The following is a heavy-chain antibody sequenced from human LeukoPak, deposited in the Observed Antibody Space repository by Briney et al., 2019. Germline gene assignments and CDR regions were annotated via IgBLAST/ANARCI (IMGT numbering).Heavy chain of an antibody. CDR2: INPNSGGT. V-gene: IGHV1-2*06. D-gene: IGHD3-10*01. CDR1: GYTFTGYY. J-gene: IGHJ4*02. Sequence: ASVKVSCKASGYTFTGYYMYWVRQAPGQGLEWMGRINPNSGGTNYAQKFQGRVTMTRDTSISTAYMGLSRLRSDDTAVYYCARVIGCVAHSGSCYFDYWGQGTLVTVSS. CDR3: ARVIGCVAHSGSCYFDY.